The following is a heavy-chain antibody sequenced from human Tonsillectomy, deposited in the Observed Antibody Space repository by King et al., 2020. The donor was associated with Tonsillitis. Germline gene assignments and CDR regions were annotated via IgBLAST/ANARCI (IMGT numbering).Heavy chain of an antibody. CDR1: GFSFDDYA. J-gene: IGHJ6*02. CDR2: ISWNSGSI. Sequence: DVQLVESGGGLVQPGRSLRLSCAASGFSFDDYAMHWVLQAPGKGLEWVSGISWNSGSIGYADSVKGRFTISRDNAKNSLYLHMNSLRTEDTALYYCARTLREPGRGYFYYGMDVWGQGTSVTVSS. CDR3: ARTLREPGRGYFYYGMDV. D-gene: IGHD1-26*01. V-gene: IGHV3-9*01.